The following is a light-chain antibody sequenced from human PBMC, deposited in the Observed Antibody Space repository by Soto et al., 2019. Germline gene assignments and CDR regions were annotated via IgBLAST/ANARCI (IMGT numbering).Light chain of an antibody. CDR2: GAS. CDR3: QQYNKWPRT. CDR1: QSVNSD. Sequence: EIEMTQSPATLSVSPGERATLSCRASQSVNSDLVWYQQKPGQPPRLLIYGASTRATGIPARFSGSGSGTEFTLTISSLQSEDSAIYYCQQYNKWPRTFGQWTKVDIK. V-gene: IGKV3-15*01. J-gene: IGKJ1*01.